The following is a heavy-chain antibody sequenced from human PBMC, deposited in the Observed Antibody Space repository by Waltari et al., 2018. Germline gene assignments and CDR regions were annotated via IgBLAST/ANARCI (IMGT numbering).Heavy chain of an antibody. CDR2: INACNCNT. J-gene: IGHJ5*02. D-gene: IGHD2-15*01. CDR3: AREGGCSGGSCYSFDP. V-gene: IGHV1-3*01. Sequence: QVQLVQSGAEVKKPGASVKVSCKASGYTFTSYAMHWVRQAPGQRLERMGWINACNCNTKYSPKFQGRVNITRETSASTAYMELSSLRSEDTAVYYCAREGGCSGGSCYSFDPWGQGTLVTVSS. CDR1: GYTFTSYA.